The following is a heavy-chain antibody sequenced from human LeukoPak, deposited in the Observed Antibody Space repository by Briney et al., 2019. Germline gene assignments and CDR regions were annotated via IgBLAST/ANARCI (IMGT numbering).Heavy chain of an antibody. CDR3: ARHRGIGHSSSPRNAFDI. Sequence: GESLKISCKGSGYSFTSYWIGWVRQMPGKGLEWMGIIYPGDSDTRYSPSFQGQVTISADKSISTAYLQWSSLKASDTAMYYCARHRGIGHSSSPRNAFDIWGQGTMVTVSS. CDR2: IYPGDSDT. J-gene: IGHJ3*02. D-gene: IGHD6-13*01. CDR1: GYSFTSYW. V-gene: IGHV5-51*01.